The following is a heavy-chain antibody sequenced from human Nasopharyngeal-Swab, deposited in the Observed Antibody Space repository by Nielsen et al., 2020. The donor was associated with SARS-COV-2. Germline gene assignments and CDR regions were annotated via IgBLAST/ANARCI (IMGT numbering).Heavy chain of an antibody. J-gene: IGHJ3*02. CDR3: AREGENDSSGYFSDAFDI. CDR1: GFTFSSYE. V-gene: IGHV3-48*03. D-gene: IGHD3-22*01. CDR2: ISSSGSTI. Sequence: GESLQISCAASGFTFSSYEMNWVRQAPGKGLEWVSCISSSGSTIYYADSVKGRFTISRDNAKNSLYLQMNSLRAEDTAVYYCAREGENDSSGYFSDAFDIWGQGTMVTVSS.